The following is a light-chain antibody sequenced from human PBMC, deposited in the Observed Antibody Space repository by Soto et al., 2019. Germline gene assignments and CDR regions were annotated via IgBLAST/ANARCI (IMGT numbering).Light chain of an antibody. CDR3: AAWDDSLNGFYV. J-gene: IGLJ1*01. V-gene: IGLV1-44*01. Sequence: QSVLPQPPSASGTPRQRVTISCSGSSSNIGSNTVNWYQQLPGTAPKLLMYSNNQRPSGVPDRFSGSKSGTSASLAISGLQSEDEADYYCAAWDDSLNGFYVFGTGTKGTVL. CDR1: SSNIGSNT. CDR2: SNN.